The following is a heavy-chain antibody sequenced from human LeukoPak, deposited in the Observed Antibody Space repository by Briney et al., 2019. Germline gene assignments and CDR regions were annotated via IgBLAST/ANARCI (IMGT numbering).Heavy chain of an antibody. CDR2: IYPGDSDT. D-gene: IGHD5-24*01. J-gene: IGHJ4*02. Sequence: GESLKIYCKASGYNFTSYWIGWVRQMPGKGLEWMGIIYPGDSDTRYSPSFQGQVTISADKSVSTAYLQWSSLKASDSAIYYCATRSDGYSQFDFWGQGTLVTVSS. CDR1: GYNFTSYW. CDR3: ATRSDGYSQFDF. V-gene: IGHV5-51*01.